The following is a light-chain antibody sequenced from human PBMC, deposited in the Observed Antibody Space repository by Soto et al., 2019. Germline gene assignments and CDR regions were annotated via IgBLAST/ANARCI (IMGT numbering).Light chain of an antibody. J-gene: IGKJ2*01. Sequence: DVVMTQSPLSLPVTLRQPASMSCRASQSLVHSDGNTYLSWFQQRPGQSPRRLTYKVSNRDSGVPDRFSGSGSGTDFTLKISRVEAEDVGVYYCMQGTHWPYTFGQGTKLEIK. CDR1: QSLVHSDGNTY. V-gene: IGKV2-30*02. CDR2: KVS. CDR3: MQGTHWPYT.